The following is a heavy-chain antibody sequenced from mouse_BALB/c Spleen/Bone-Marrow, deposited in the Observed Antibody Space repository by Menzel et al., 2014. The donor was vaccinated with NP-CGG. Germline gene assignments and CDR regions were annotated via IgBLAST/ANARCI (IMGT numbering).Heavy chain of an antibody. J-gene: IGHJ3*01. D-gene: IGHD3-3*01. V-gene: IGHV1S81*02. CDR1: GYTFTSYY. Sequence: LQESGAELVKPGPSVKLSCKSSGYTFTSYYMYWVKQRPGQGLEWIGGINPSNGGTNFNEKFKSKATLTVDKSSSTAYMQLSSLTSEDSAVYYCTREGTFFAYWGQGTLVTVSA. CDR2: INPSNGGT. CDR3: TREGTFFAY.